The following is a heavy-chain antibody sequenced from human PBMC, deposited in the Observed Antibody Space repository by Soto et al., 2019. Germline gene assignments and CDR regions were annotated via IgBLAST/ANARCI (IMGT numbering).Heavy chain of an antibody. CDR2: IYYSGST. CDR3: ARERTGTTSMDV. V-gene: IGHV4-59*01. Sequence: PSETLSLTCTVSGGSISSYYWSWIRQPPGKGLEWIGYIYYSGSTNYNPSLKSRVTMTRNTSISTAYMELSSLRSEDTAVYYCARERTGTTSMDVWGQGTTVTVSS. D-gene: IGHD1-1*01. J-gene: IGHJ6*02. CDR1: GGSISSYY.